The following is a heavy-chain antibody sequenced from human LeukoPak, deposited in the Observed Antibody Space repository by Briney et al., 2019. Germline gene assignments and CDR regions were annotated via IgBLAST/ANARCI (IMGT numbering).Heavy chain of an antibody. CDR2: IGTGGDT. D-gene: IGHD2-15*01. CDR3: AKSRVVDRREYFDY. V-gene: IGHV3-23*01. Sequence: GGSLRLSCVASGFTFNIYPMTWVRQSPEKGLEWVSTIGTGGDTYYADSVKGRFTISRDDSKNTLYLQMHSLGAEDTAVYYCAKSRVVDRREYFDYWGQGTLVTVSS. J-gene: IGHJ4*02. CDR1: GFTFNIYP.